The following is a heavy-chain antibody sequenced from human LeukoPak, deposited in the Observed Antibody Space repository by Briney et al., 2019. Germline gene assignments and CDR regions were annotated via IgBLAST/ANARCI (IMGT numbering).Heavy chain of an antibody. D-gene: IGHD3-22*01. V-gene: IGHV7-4-1*02. CDR1: GYALSTFS. Sequence: GASVNVSFTASGYALSTFSLNWVRQAPGQGVEWMGWINTNTGDAMYAQGCLGRFVFSLDTSVNTAYLQISGLKAEDTAVYYCVRPGVGSGYFFPFEYWGQGTLVTVSS. J-gene: IGHJ4*02. CDR3: VRPGVGSGYFFPFEY. CDR2: INTNTGDA.